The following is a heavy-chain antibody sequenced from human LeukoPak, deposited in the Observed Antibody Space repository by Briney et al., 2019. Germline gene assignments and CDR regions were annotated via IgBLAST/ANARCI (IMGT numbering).Heavy chain of an antibody. CDR2: VSYDGSKK. CDR1: GFTFGSYG. D-gene: IGHD5-12*01. CDR3: AKDVKFSWPFYFDY. V-gene: IGHV3-30*18. Sequence: GKSLRLSCAASGFTFGSYGMHWVRQAPGKGLEWLAFVSYDGSKKYYSDSVKGRFTISRDNSKNTLFLQMNSLRAEDTAVYSCAKDVKFSWPFYFDYWGQGILVTVSS. J-gene: IGHJ4*02.